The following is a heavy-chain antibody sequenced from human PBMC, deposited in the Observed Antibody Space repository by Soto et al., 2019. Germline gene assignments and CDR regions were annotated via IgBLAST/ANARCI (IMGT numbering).Heavy chain of an antibody. CDR3: ARSTREWLASYYGMDV. V-gene: IGHV1-69*13. J-gene: IGHJ6*02. CDR1: GGTFSSYA. Sequence: SVKVSCKASGGTFSSYAISWVRQAPGQGLEWMGGIIPIFGTANYAQKFQGRVTITADESTSTAYMELSSLRPEDTAVYYCARSTREWLASYYGMDVWGQGTTVTV. CDR2: IIPIFGTA. D-gene: IGHD6-19*01.